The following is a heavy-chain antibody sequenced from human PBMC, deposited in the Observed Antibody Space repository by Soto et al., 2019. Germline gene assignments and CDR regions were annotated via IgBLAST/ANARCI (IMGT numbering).Heavy chain of an antibody. J-gene: IGHJ4*02. CDR3: ARDLIEYGAGWYSKGCDY. D-gene: IGHD6-19*01. Sequence: QVQLVESGGGVVQPGRSLRLSCIASGFTFSTYAMHWVRQAPGKWLEWVAVISYDGNNKYYADSVKGRFTISRDTSKNDLYLQMNSLRDEDRAVYYCARDLIEYGAGWYSKGCDYWGQGTLVTVSS. CDR1: GFTFSTYA. CDR2: ISYDGNNK. V-gene: IGHV3-30-3*01.